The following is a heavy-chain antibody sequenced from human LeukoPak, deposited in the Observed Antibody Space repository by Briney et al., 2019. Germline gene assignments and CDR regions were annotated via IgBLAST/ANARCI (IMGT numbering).Heavy chain of an antibody. D-gene: IGHD4-17*01. CDR3: ARIYGDYPLGY. V-gene: IGHV3-23*01. Sequence: GGSLRLSCAASGFTFSSYAMSWVRQAPGKGLEWVSAISGSGGSTYYADSVKGRFTISKDNSKNTLYLQMNSLRAEDTAVYYCARIYGDYPLGYWGQGTLVTVSS. CDR1: GFTFSSYA. CDR2: ISGSGGST. J-gene: IGHJ4*02.